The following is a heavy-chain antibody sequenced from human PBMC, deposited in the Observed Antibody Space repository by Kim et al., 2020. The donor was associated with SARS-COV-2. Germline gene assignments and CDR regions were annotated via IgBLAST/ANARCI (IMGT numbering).Heavy chain of an antibody. CDR2: IYWDDDK. Sequence: SGPTLVKPTQTLTLTCTFSGFSLSTSGVGVGWIRQPPGKALEWLALIYWDDDKRYSPSLKSRLTITKDTSKNQVVLTMTNMDPVDTATYYCAHRPVVPAVRNWFDPWGQGTLVTVSS. CDR1: GFSLSTSGVG. J-gene: IGHJ5*02. V-gene: IGHV2-5*02. D-gene: IGHD2-2*01. CDR3: AHRPVVPAVRNWFDP.